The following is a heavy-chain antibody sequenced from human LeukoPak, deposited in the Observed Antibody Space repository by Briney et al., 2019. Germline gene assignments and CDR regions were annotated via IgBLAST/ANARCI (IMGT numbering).Heavy chain of an antibody. J-gene: IGHJ4*02. D-gene: IGHD3-9*01. CDR3: ARAFFDTYYDIVTGYYYFDY. V-gene: IGHV1-18*01. CDR2: ISAYNGNT. CDR1: GYTFSNYG. Sequence: ASVKVSCKASGYTFSNYGIIWVRQAPGQGLEWMGWISAYNGNTNYAQKLQGRVTMTTDTSTSTAHVELRSLRSDDTAVYYCARAFFDTYYDIVTGYYYFDYWGQGTLVTVSS.